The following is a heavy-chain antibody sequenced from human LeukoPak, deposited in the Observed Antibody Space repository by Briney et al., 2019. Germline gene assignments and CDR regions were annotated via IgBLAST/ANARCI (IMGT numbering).Heavy chain of an antibody. Sequence: SQTLSLTFAISGDSVSSNSAAWNWIRQSPSRGLEWLGSTYYRSKRYNDYAVSVKSRITINPDTSKNPFSLQLNSVTPEDTAVYYCAREPGGAEYSGYDPFDFWGQGTLVTVSS. CDR2: TYYRSKRYN. V-gene: IGHV6-1*01. D-gene: IGHD5-12*01. CDR1: GDSVSSNSAA. CDR3: AREPGGAEYSGYDPFDF. J-gene: IGHJ4*02.